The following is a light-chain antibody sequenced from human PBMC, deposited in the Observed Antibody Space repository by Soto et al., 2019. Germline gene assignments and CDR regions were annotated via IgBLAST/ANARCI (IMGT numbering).Light chain of an antibody. Sequence: HSALTQPASVSGSPGQSITISCTGTSSDVGGYNYVSWYQQHPGKAPKLMIYDVSNRPSGVSNRFSGSKSGNTASLTISGLQAEDEADYYCSSYTSSSTLNWVFGGGTKLTVL. CDR2: DVS. V-gene: IGLV2-14*01. CDR1: SSDVGGYNY. CDR3: SSYTSSSTLNWV. J-gene: IGLJ3*02.